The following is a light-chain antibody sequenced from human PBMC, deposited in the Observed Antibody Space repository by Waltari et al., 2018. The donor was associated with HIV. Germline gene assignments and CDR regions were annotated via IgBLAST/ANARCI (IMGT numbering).Light chain of an antibody. J-gene: IGKJ1*01. Sequence: DIVMTQSPDSLAVSPGGRATINCRSSRSLLHSSKNKNDLAWYQQKPGQPPKLLIYWASTRQSGVPERFSGSGSGTDFTLTISSLQAEDAAVYYCQQYFSLPATFGQGTKV. CDR3: QQYFSLPAT. CDR1: RSLLHSSKNKND. CDR2: WAS. V-gene: IGKV4-1*01.